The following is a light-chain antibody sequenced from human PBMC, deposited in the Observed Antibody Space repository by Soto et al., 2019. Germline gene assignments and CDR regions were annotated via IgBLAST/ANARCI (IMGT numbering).Light chain of an antibody. V-gene: IGKV3-15*01. CDR1: QSVSSN. CDR3: QQYTNWPALT. J-gene: IGKJ4*01. Sequence: EMVMTQSPATLSVSPGERATLSCRAGQSVSSNLAWYQQKPGQAPRLLIYGASTRATGIPARFSGSGSGTEFTLTISSLQSEDSAVYYCQQYTNWPALTFGGGTKVEIK. CDR2: GAS.